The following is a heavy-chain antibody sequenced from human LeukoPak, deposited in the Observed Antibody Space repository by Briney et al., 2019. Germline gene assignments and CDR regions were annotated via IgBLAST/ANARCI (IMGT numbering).Heavy chain of an antibody. CDR1: GYTFTSFG. Sequence: ASVKVSCKASGYTFTSFGISWVRQAPGQGLEWMGGIIPIFGTANYAQKFQGRVTITTDESTSTAYMELSSLRSEDTAVYYCARDISGSYYPGDYWGQGTLVTVSS. V-gene: IGHV1-69*05. CDR2: IIPIFGTA. J-gene: IGHJ4*02. D-gene: IGHD3-10*01. CDR3: ARDISGSYYPGDY.